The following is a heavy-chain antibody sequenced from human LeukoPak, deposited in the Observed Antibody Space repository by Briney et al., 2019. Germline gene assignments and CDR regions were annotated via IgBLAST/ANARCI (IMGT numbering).Heavy chain of an antibody. V-gene: IGHV4-4*07. J-gene: IGHJ6*03. Sequence: SETLSLTCTVSGGSISSYYWSWIRQPAGKGLEWIGRIHTSGSTNYNPSLKSRVTMSVDTSKNQFSLKLSSMTAADTAVYYCARDRVGQQLVGRNSYYYYMDVWGKGTAVTISS. CDR3: ARDRVGQQLVGRNSYYYYMDV. D-gene: IGHD6-13*01. CDR2: IHTSGST. CDR1: GGSISSYY.